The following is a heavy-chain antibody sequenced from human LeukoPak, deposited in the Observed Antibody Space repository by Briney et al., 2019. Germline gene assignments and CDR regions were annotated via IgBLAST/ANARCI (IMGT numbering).Heavy chain of an antibody. J-gene: IGHJ6*03. Sequence: DSVKVSCKASGYTVTGYYMHWVRQAPAQGLEWMGWINPNSGGTNDAQKFQGRVTMTRDTSISTAYMELSRLRSDDTAVYYCARQYYDFWSGYYYYYYMDVWGKGTTVTVSS. V-gene: IGHV1-2*02. CDR1: GYTVTGYY. CDR2: INPNSGGT. D-gene: IGHD3-3*01. CDR3: ARQYYDFWSGYYYYYYMDV.